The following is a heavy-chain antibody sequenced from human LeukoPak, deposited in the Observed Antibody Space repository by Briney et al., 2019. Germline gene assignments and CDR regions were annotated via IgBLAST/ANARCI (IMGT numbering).Heavy chain of an antibody. CDR1: GFTFDDYA. D-gene: IGHD3-10*01. J-gene: IGHJ4*02. CDR3: AKDVTGITMVRGVAADY. V-gene: IGHV3-9*01. CDR2: ISWNSGSI. Sequence: GGSLRLSCAASGFTFDDYAMHWVRQAPGKGLEWVSGISWNSGSIGYADSVKGRFTISRDNAKNSLYLQMNSLRAEDTALYYCAKDVTGITMVRGVAADYWGQGTLVTVSS.